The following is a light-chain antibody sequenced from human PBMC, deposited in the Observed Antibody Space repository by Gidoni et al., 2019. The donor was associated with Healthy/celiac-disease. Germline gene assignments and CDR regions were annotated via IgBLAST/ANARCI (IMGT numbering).Light chain of an antibody. Sequence: QSLLTQPPSLSGPPGRRVTNSRTWSSCNIGAGYDVHWYQQLPGTAPKLLSYGNSNRPAGVPDRFSGSKSGTSASLAITGLQAEDEADYYCQSYDSSLSVGVFGGGTKLTVL. CDR1: SCNIGAGYD. CDR2: GNS. J-gene: IGLJ3*02. CDR3: QSYDSSLSVGV. V-gene: IGLV1-40*01.